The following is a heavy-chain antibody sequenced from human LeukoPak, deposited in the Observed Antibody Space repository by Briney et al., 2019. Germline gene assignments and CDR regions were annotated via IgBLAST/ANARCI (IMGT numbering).Heavy chain of an antibody. V-gene: IGHV1-69*05. J-gene: IGHJ4*02. CDR3: ARHSAPEVEMATITSPLFDY. CDR2: IIPIFGTA. CDR1: GGTFSSYA. D-gene: IGHD5-24*01. Sequence: ASVKVSCKASGGTFSSYAISWVRQAPRQGLEWMGRIIPIFGTANYAQKFQGRVTITTDESTSTAYMELSSLRSEDTAVYYCARHSAPEVEMATITSPLFDYWGQGTLVTVSS.